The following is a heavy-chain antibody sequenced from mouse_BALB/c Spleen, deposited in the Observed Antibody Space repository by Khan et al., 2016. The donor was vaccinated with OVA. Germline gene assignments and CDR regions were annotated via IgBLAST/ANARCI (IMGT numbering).Heavy chain of an antibody. CDR3: ARELRLGGFAY. J-gene: IGHJ3*01. CDR1: GFSLTGFG. D-gene: IGHD1-2*01. CDR2: IWGDGST. V-gene: IGHV2-6-7*01. Sequence: VQLVESGPGLVAPSQSLSITCTVSGFSLTGFGINWVRQPPGKGLEWLGMIWGDGSTDYNSALKSRLSISKDNSKSQVFLKMNSLQTDDTARDYCARELRLGGFAYWGQGTLVTVSA.